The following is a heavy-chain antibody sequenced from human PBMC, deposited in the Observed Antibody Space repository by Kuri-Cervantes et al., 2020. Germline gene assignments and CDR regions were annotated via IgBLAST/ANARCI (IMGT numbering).Heavy chain of an antibody. CDR1: GGTFSSYA. Sequence: SVNVSCKASGGTFSSYAISWVRQAPGQGLEWMGGIIPIFGTANYAQKFQDRVTITADESTSTAYMELSSLRSEDTAVYYCARVRRDYYYYYMDVWGKGTTVTVSS. CDR3: ARVRRDYYYYYMDV. CDR2: IIPIFGTA. D-gene: IGHD4/OR15-4a*01. J-gene: IGHJ6*03. V-gene: IGHV1-69*13.